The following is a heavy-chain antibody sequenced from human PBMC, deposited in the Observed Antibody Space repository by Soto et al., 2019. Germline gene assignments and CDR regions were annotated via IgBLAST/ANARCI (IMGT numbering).Heavy chain of an antibody. CDR2: IYYNGST. V-gene: IGHV4-31*03. Sequence: QVQLQESGPGLVKPSQTLSLTCTVSGGSISSGGYYWSWIRQHPGKGLEWIGYIYYNGSTYYNPSLKSRVTISVDTSKNQFSLKLSSVTAADTAVYYCARVPTFWGYCYDIDFWGQGTTVTVSS. CDR1: GGSISSGGYY. CDR3: ARVPTFWGYCYDIDF. J-gene: IGHJ6*02. D-gene: IGHD7-27*01.